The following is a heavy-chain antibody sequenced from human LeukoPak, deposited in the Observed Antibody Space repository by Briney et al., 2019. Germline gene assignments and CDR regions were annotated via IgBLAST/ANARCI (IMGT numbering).Heavy chain of an antibody. Sequence: PGGSLRLSCAASGFTVSSSYMSWVRQAPGKGLEGVSVIYSGGSTYYADSVQGRFTISRDNSKNTLYLQMNSLRAEDTAVYYCARATYYYDTSGYYYWGQGTLVTVSS. V-gene: IGHV3-53*01. D-gene: IGHD3-22*01. J-gene: IGHJ4*02. CDR3: ARATYYYDTSGYYY. CDR1: GFTVSSSY. CDR2: IYSGGST.